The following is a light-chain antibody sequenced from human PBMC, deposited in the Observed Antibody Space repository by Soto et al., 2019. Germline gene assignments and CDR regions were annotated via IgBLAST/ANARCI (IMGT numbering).Light chain of an antibody. V-gene: IGKV1-39*01. Sequence: DIQMTQSPSSLSASVVDRVTITFRASQSISSYLNWYQQKPGKAPNLLIYVASSLQSEVPSRFSGSGSGTDFTLTITSLQPEDFATYYCQQSYGTPITFGQGTRLEIK. CDR3: QQSYGTPIT. CDR1: QSISSY. J-gene: IGKJ5*01. CDR2: VAS.